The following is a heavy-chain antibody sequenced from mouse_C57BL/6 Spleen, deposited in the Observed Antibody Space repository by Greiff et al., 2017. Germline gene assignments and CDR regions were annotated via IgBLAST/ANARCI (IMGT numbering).Heavy chain of an antibody. D-gene: IGHD2-1*01. Sequence: QVQLQQSGAELAKPGASVKLSCKASGYTFTSYWMHWVKQRPGQGLEWIGYINPSSGYTKYTQKFKDKATLTADTSSSTAYMQLSSLTYEDSAVYYCAREVGNSLYYWGQGTTLTVSS. V-gene: IGHV1-7*01. J-gene: IGHJ2*01. CDR1: GYTFTSYW. CDR2: INPSSGYT. CDR3: AREVGNSLYY.